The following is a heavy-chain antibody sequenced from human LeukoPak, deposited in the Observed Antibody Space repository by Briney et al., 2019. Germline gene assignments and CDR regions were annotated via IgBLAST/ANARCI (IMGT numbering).Heavy chain of an antibody. CDR2: MNPNSGNT. J-gene: IGHJ5*02. CDR3: ARGPTYYYDSSGYSGSRFDP. V-gene: IGHV1-8*01. Sequence: ASVKVSCKASGHTFTSYDINWVRQATGQGHEWMGWMNPNSGNTGYAQKFQGRVTMTKNTSISTAYMELSSLRSEDTAVYYCARGPTYYYDSSGYSGSRFDPWGQGTLVTVSS. D-gene: IGHD3-22*01. CDR1: GHTFTSYD.